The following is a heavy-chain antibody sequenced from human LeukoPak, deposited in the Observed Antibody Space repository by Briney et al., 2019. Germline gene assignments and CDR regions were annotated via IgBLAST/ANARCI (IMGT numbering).Heavy chain of an antibody. CDR1: GYIFTGYY. Sequence: ASVKVSCKASGYIFTGYYMHWVRQAPGQGLEWMGWINPNSGGTNYAQKFQGRVTMTRDTSISTAYMELSRLRSDDTAVYYCARDSPRVSSGYYYGMDVWGQGTTVTVSS. CDR3: ARDSPRVSSGYYYGMDV. D-gene: IGHD3-22*01. CDR2: INPNSGGT. J-gene: IGHJ6*02. V-gene: IGHV1-2*02.